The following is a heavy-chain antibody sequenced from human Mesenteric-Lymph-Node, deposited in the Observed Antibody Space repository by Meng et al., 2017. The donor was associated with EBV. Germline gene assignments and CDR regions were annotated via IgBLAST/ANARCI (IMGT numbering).Heavy chain of an antibody. V-gene: IGHV4-61*01. D-gene: IGHD4-11*01. CDR3: AREGTTVTRWFDP. Sequence: GQLKAPGPGLRKSSETLDLPCNVSGSSGSSGNNYWSGIRQSPGRVLEWIGNIYVTGSTFYNPALKSRVTISGDTSKNQFSLKRTSVTAADTAVYYCAREGTTVTRWFDPWGPGTLVTVSS. CDR1: GSSGSSGNNY. J-gene: IGHJ5*02. CDR2: IYVTGST.